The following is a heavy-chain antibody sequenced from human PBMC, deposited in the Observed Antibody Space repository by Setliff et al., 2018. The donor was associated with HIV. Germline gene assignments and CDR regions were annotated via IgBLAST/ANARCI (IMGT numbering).Heavy chain of an antibody. D-gene: IGHD6-13*01. CDR1: GFTYSNHA. V-gene: IGHV3-15*01. Sequence: GGSLRLSCSASGFTYSNHAIHWVRQAPGKGLEWVGRIKSKSDGGTTDYAAPVKGRFTISRDDSKNTLYLQMNGLKTEDTAVYYCARATKTPYSSSWSIPGAFDIWGQGTMVTVSS. J-gene: IGHJ3*02. CDR2: IKSKSDGGTT. CDR3: ARATKTPYSSSWSIPGAFDI.